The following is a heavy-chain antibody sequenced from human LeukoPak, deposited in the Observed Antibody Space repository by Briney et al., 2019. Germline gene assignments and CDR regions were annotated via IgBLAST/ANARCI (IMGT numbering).Heavy chain of an antibody. CDR3: AKEAGGIAVAGEARYFDY. Sequence: GGSLRLSCAASGFTFSNAWMSWVRQAPGKGLEWVAVISYDGSNKYYADSVKGRFTISRDNSKNTLCLQMNSLRAEDTAVYYCAKEAGGIAVAGEARYFDYWGQGTLVTVSS. D-gene: IGHD6-19*01. CDR1: GFTFSNAW. V-gene: IGHV3-30*18. J-gene: IGHJ4*02. CDR2: ISYDGSNK.